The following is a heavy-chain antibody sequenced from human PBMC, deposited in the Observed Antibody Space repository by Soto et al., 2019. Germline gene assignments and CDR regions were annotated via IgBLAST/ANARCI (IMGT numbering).Heavy chain of an antibody. J-gene: IGHJ4*02. CDR3: ARDGEYYYDSSGYYYVVPLDY. Sequence: VGSLRLSCAASGFTFSSYSMNWVRQAPGKGLEWVSSISSSSSYIYYADSVKGRFTISRDNAKNSLYLQMNSLRAEDTAVYYCARDGEYYYDSSGYYYVVPLDYWGQGTLVTVSS. CDR1: GFTFSSYS. D-gene: IGHD3-22*01. CDR2: ISSSSSYI. V-gene: IGHV3-21*01.